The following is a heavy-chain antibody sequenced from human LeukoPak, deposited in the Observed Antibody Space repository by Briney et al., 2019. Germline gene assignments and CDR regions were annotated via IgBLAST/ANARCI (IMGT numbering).Heavy chain of an antibody. CDR3: AREDWLSGLIY. CDR1: GFTFSSYW. Sequence: GGSLRLSCAASGFTFSSYWMSWVRQAPGKGLEWVANIKQDGSEKYYVDSVKGRFTISRDNAKNTLYLQKNSLRAEDTAVYYCAREDWLSGLIYWGQGTLVTVSS. CDR2: IKQDGSEK. J-gene: IGHJ4*02. D-gene: IGHD3/OR15-3a*01. V-gene: IGHV3-7*01.